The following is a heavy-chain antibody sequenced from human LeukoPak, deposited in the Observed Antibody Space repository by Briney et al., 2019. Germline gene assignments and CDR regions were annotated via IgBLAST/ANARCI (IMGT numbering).Heavy chain of an antibody. Sequence: PGRSLRLSCAVSGCTFSNYAMHRVRQAPGKGLEWVALISYDGRNKYYADSVKGRFTVSRDNAKSTLYLQMNSLRGEDTAVYYCARDPALYCTGGSCREYYFDYWGQGALVTVSS. J-gene: IGHJ4*02. CDR1: GCTFSNYA. CDR2: ISYDGRNK. D-gene: IGHD2-15*01. CDR3: ARDPALYCTGGSCREYYFDY. V-gene: IGHV3-30*04.